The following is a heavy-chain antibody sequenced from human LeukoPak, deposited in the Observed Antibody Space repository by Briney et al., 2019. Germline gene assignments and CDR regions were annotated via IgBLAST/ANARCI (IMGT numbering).Heavy chain of an antibody. CDR3: ASMVIGFDY. D-gene: IGHD5-18*01. CDR2: INHSGST. Sequence: SETLSLTCAVYGGSFSGYYWSWIRQPPGKGLEWIGEINHSGSTNYNPSLKSRVTISVGTSKNQFSLKLSSVTAADTAVYYCASMVIGFDYWGQGTLVTVSS. CDR1: GGSFSGYY. V-gene: IGHV4-34*01. J-gene: IGHJ4*02.